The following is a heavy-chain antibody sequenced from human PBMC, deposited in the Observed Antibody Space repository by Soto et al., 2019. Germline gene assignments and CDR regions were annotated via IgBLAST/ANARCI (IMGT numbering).Heavy chain of an antibody. CDR2: IYYSGST. J-gene: IGHJ4*02. V-gene: IGHV4-39*01. Sequence: SETLSLTCTVSGGSISSSSYYWGWIRQPPGKGLEWIGSIYYSGSTYYNPSLKSRVTISVDTSKNQFSLKLSSVTAADTAVYYCARSPLTMIVVVNNYFDYWGQGTLVTVSS. CDR3: ARSPLTMIVVVNNYFDY. CDR1: GGSISSSSYY. D-gene: IGHD3-22*01.